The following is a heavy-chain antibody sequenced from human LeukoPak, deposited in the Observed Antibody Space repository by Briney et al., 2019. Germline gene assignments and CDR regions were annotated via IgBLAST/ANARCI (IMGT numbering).Heavy chain of an antibody. CDR2: ISGSGGST. CDR1: GFTFSSYA. D-gene: IGHD3-10*01. CDR3: AKDRHGEGFDY. V-gene: IGHV3-23*01. J-gene: IGHJ4*02. Sequence: EGSLRLSCAASGFTFSSYAMSWVRQAPGKGLEWVSAISGSGGSTYYADSVKGRFTISRDNSKNTLYPQMNSLRAEDTAVYYCAKDRHGEGFDYWGQGTLVTVSS.